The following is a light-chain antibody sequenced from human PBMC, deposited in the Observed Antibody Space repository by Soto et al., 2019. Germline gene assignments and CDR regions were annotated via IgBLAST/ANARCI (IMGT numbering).Light chain of an antibody. V-gene: IGKV3-11*01. J-gene: IGKJ4*01. CDR2: DVS. Sequence: EIVLTQSPATLSLSPGERATLSCWASQSVSNSLAWYQQRPGQSPRLLIYDVSTRATGIPARFGGSGSGTDFTLTISSLETEDFAVYYCQQRTHWPLTFGGGTNVEI. CDR3: QQRTHWPLT. CDR1: QSVSNS.